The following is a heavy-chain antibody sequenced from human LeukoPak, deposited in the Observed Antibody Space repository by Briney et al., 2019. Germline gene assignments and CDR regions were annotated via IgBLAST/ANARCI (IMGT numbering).Heavy chain of an antibody. V-gene: IGHV4-34*01. CDR3: ARGVTGLDY. Sequence: PSETLSLTCAVYGGSFSGYYWSWIRQPPGKGLEWIGYIYYSGTTYYNPSLKSRVTISVDTSKNQFSLKLSSVTAADTAVYYCARGVTGLDYWGQGTLVTVSS. CDR2: IYYSGTT. D-gene: IGHD3-9*01. J-gene: IGHJ4*02. CDR1: GGSFSGYY.